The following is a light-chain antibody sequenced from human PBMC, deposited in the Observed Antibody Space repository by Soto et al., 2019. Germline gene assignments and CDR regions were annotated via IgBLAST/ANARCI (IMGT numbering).Light chain of an antibody. CDR1: QSISSW. CDR2: DAS. CDR3: QQYNSYSWT. J-gene: IGKJ1*01. Sequence: GARVTITCRASQSISSWLAWYQQKPGKAPKLLIHDASSLETGVPSRFSGSGSGTEFTLTISSLQPDDFATYYCQQYNSYSWTFGQGTKVDI. V-gene: IGKV1-5*01.